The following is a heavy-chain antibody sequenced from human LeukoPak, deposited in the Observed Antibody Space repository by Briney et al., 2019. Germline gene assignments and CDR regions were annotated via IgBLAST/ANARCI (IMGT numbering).Heavy chain of an antibody. CDR1: GGSMSSYY. D-gene: IGHD6-13*01. V-gene: IGHV4-4*07. CDR3: ATYDQKLAFDN. Sequence: SETLSLACIVSGGSMSSYYWSWIRQPAGKGLEWIGRMYTDGSTNYNPFLNSRVTMSVDTSKKHFSLRLNSVTAADTAVYYCATYDQKLAFDNWGQGTLVTVSS. CDR2: MYTDGST. J-gene: IGHJ4*02.